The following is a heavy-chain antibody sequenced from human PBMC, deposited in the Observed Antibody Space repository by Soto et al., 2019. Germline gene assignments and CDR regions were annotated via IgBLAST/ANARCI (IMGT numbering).Heavy chain of an antibody. CDR3: ARGRALYSNYDS. CDR2: IYYSGST. V-gene: IGHV4-31*03. D-gene: IGHD4-4*01. Sequence: QVQLQESGPGLVKSSQTLSLTCTVSGGSISSGDYFWSWIRQYQGKGLEWIGYIYYSGSTYYNPSLKTRVTISLDTSKSQFSLKLSSMTAADTAVYYCARGRALYSNYDSWGQGTLVTVSS. CDR1: GGSISSGDYF. J-gene: IGHJ5*01.